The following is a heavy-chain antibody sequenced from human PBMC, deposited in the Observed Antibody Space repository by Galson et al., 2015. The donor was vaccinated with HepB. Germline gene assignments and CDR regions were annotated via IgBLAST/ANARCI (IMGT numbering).Heavy chain of an antibody. CDR2: IWYDGSNK. J-gene: IGHJ6*02. Sequence: SLRLSCAASGFIFSSYGMHWVRQAPGKGLEWVAVIWYDGSNKYYADSVKGRFTISRDNSKNTLYLQMNSLRAEDTALYYCAKDGGDGGDYYYGMDVWGQGTTVTVSS. CDR1: GFIFSSYG. V-gene: IGHV3-33*06. CDR3: AKDGGDGGDYYYGMDV. D-gene: IGHD4-23*01.